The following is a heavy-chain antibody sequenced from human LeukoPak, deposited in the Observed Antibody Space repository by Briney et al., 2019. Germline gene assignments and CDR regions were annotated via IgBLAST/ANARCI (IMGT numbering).Heavy chain of an antibody. CDR2: INHSGST. Sequence: SETLSLTCTVSGVSISSSNSYWGRIRQPPGKGLEWIGEINHSGSTNYNPSLKSRVTISVDTSKNQFSLKLSSVTAADTAVYYCARRPPYLSGSYADYWGQGTLVTVSS. D-gene: IGHD1-26*01. J-gene: IGHJ4*02. V-gene: IGHV4-39*07. CDR3: ARRPPYLSGSYADY. CDR1: GVSISSSNSY.